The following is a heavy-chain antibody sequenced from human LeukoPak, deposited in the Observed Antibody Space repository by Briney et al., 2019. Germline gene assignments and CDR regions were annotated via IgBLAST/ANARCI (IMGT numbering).Heavy chain of an antibody. Sequence: PGGSLRLSCTASGFTFSNFWMGWVRQPPGKGLEWIGSIYYGGYTYYNPSLKSRVTISVDTSKNQFSLKLSSVTAADTAIYYCQSRFLEWLLDYWGQGTLVTVSS. D-gene: IGHD3-3*01. V-gene: IGHV4-39*01. CDR2: IYYGGYT. J-gene: IGHJ4*02. CDR3: QSRFLEWLLDY. CDR1: GFTFSNFWM.